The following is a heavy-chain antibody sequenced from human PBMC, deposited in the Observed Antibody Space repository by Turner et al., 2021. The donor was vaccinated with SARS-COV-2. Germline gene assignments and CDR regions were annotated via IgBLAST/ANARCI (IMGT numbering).Heavy chain of an antibody. CDR2: AYYKGNT. D-gene: IGHD1-26*01. CDR1: GGSVRSSSYY. CDR3: ASHRVGATIYHDYGMDV. Sequence: QLQLQESGPGLMKSSENLSLTCTVSGGSVRSSSYYWGWIRQPPGKGLEWIGNAYYKGNTYYNPSLKSRVTISVDTSKNQFSLNLNSVTAADTAMYYCASHRVGATIYHDYGMDVWGQGATVTVSS. J-gene: IGHJ6*02. V-gene: IGHV4-39*01.